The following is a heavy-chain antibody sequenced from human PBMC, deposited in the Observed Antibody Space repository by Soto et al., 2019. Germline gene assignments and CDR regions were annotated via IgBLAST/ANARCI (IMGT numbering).Heavy chain of an antibody. CDR1: GGTFSSYA. CDR3: ARDRGSWNYGSAGAWFDP. J-gene: IGHJ5*02. D-gene: IGHD1-7*01. V-gene: IGHV1-69*01. CDR2: IIPLFGTA. Sequence: QVQLVQSGAEVKKPGSSVKVSCKASGGTFSSYAISWVRQAPGPGLEWMGGIIPLFGTANYVQKFQGRVTITADESTSTAYMELSSLRSEDTAVYYCARDRGSWNYGSAGAWFDPWGQGTLVTVSS.